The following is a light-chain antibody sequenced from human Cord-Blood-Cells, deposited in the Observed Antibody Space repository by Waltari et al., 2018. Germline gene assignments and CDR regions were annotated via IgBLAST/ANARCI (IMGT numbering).Light chain of an antibody. CDR2: KAS. CDR1: QSISSW. Sequence: IQITQCPSTLCASVEDRVTITCRASQSISSWFAWYQQKPGKAPKLLIYKASSLESGVPSRFSGSGSGTEFTLTISSLQPDDFATYYCQQYNSYPYTFSQGTKLKIK. V-gene: IGKV1-5*03. J-gene: IGKJ2*01. CDR3: QQYNSYPYT.